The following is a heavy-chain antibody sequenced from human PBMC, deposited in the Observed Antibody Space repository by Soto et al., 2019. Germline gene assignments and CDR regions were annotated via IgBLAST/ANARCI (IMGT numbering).Heavy chain of an antibody. CDR1: GGTFGSYT. V-gene: IGHV1-69*04. CDR2: IIPILGIA. J-gene: IGHJ5*02. Sequence: SVKVSCKASGGTFGSYTISWVRQAPGQGLEWMGRIIPILGIANYAQKFQGRVTITADKSTSTAYMELSSLRSEDTAVYYCARDRVQLWLNWFDPWGQGTLVTVS. D-gene: IGHD5-18*01. CDR3: ARDRVQLWLNWFDP.